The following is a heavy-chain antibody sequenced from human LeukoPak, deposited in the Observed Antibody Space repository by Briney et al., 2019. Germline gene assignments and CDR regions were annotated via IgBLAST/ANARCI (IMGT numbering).Heavy chain of an antibody. J-gene: IGHJ6*02. Sequence: SVKVSCKASGGTFSSYAISWVRQAPGQGLEWMGGIVPIFGTANYAQKFQGRVTITADESTSTAYMELSSLRSEDTAVYYCARSDYYCGGDCYTYYYYGMDVWGQGTTVTVSS. V-gene: IGHV1-69*01. CDR1: GGTFSSYA. CDR2: IVPIFGTA. CDR3: ARSDYYCGGDCYTYYYYGMDV. D-gene: IGHD2-21*02.